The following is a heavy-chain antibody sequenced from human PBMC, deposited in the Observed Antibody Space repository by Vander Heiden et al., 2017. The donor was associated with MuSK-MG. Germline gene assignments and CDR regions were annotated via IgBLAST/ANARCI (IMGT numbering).Heavy chain of an antibody. Sequence: QVQLQESGPGLVKPSQTLSLTCTVSGGSINSGGYYWSWICQRPGKGLEWIGYIYYRGGTHYNPSLESRVTMSVDTSKNQFSLNLSSVTAADTAVYYCARVTFTMVRGVSPGAFDIWGQGTMVTVSS. V-gene: IGHV4-31*03. CDR1: GGSINSGGYY. D-gene: IGHD3-10*01. J-gene: IGHJ3*02. CDR2: IYYRGGT. CDR3: ARVTFTMVRGVSPGAFDI.